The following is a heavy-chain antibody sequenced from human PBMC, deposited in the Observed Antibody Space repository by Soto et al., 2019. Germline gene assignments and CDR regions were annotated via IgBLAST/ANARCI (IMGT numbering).Heavy chain of an antibody. V-gene: IGHV1-69*01. CDR1: GGTFSSYA. D-gene: IGHD3-16*02. CDR3: ARGPVRLGELSFSMGGGCDI. Sequence: QVQLVQSGAEVKKPGCSVKVSCKASGGTFSSYAISWVRQAPGQGLEWMGGIIPIFGTANFAQKFQGSVTMTADEPTCTGYMELSSLSSEDTAVYDCARGPVRLGELSFSMGGGCDIWGQGTMVTVSS. CDR2: IIPIFGTA. J-gene: IGHJ3*02.